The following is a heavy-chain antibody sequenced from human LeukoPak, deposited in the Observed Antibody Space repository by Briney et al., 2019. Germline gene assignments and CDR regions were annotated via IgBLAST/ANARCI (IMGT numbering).Heavy chain of an antibody. D-gene: IGHD3-22*01. CDR1: GFTFSSYG. CDR2: ISGSGGST. J-gene: IGHJ4*02. CDR3: AKWDTYYDSSGYYFY. V-gene: IGHV3-23*01. Sequence: GGSLRLSCAASGFTFSSYGMSWVRQAPGKGLEWVSAISGSGGSTYYAHSVNGRFTICRDNSKNTLYLQLNSLRAEDTAVYYCAKWDTYYDSSGYYFYWGQGTPVTVSS.